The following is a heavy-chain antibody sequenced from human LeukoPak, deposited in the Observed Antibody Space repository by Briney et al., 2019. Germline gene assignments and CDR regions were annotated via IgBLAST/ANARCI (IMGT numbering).Heavy chain of an antibody. D-gene: IGHD3-22*01. CDR2: ISSSGSTI. J-gene: IGHJ4*02. CDR3: ARDSGDSSGYYIGY. V-gene: IGHV3-11*01. CDR1: GFTFSDYY. Sequence: GGSLRLSCAASGFTFSDYYMSWIRQAPGKGLEWVSCISSSGSTIYYAGSVRGRFTISRDNAKNSQYLQMNSLRAEDTAVYYCARDSGDSSGYYIGYWGQGTLVTVSS.